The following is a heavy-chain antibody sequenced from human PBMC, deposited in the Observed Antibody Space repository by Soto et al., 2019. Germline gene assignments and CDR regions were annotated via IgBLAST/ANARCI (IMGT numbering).Heavy chain of an antibody. V-gene: IGHV3-23*01. J-gene: IGHJ4*02. D-gene: IGHD1-1*01. CDR2: ISDRGDTT. CDR3: AKDKPGTTSFDY. Sequence: GGSLRLSCAASGFTISSNAMYWVRQAPGKGLEWVSGISDRGDTTHCADSVKGQFTISRDTSKNTLYLQLNTLRADDTAVYYCAKDKPGTTSFDYWGQGTLVTVPQ. CDR1: GFTISSNA.